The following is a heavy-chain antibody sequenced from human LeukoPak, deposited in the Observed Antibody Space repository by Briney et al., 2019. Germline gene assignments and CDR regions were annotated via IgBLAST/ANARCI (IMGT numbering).Heavy chain of an antibody. CDR1: GFTVSSNY. CDR2: IYSGGST. CDR3: ARVRNTAMAIYYFDY. D-gene: IGHD5-18*01. Sequence: PGGSLRLFCAASGFTVSSNYMSWVRQAPGKGLEWVSVIYSGGSTYYADSVKGRFTISRHNSKNTLYLQMNSLRAEDTAVYYCARVRNTAMAIYYFDYWGQGTLVTVSS. J-gene: IGHJ4*02. V-gene: IGHV3-53*04.